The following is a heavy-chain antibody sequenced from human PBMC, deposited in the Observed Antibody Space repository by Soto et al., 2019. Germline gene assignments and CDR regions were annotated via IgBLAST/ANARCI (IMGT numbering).Heavy chain of an antibody. CDR1: GDSVSSNGAA. V-gene: IGHV6-1*01. J-gene: IGHJ4*02. CDR3: ARDPPCFHSAFDF. D-gene: IGHD3-16*01. Sequence: SQTLSLTCAISGDSVSSNGAAWNWIRQSPSRGLEWLGRTYYRSRWYSDYAPSVKSRITVNPDTSQNQFSLQLNSVTPEDTAIYYCARDPPCFHSAFDFWGQGTLVTVS. CDR2: TYYRSRWYS.